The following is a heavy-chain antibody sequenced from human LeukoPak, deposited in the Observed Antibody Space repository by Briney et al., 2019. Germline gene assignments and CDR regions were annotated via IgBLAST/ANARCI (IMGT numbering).Heavy chain of an antibody. V-gene: IGHV4-4*07. D-gene: IGHD6-13*01. CDR2: IYTSGST. J-gene: IGHJ6*03. Sequence: SETLSLTCTVSGGSISSYYWSWIRQPAGKGLEWIGRIYTSGSTNYNPSLKSRVTMSVDTSKNQFSLKLSSVTAADTAVYYCARVGRAAGKYYMDVWGKGTTVTVSS. CDR3: ARVGRAAGKYYMDV. CDR1: GGSISSYY.